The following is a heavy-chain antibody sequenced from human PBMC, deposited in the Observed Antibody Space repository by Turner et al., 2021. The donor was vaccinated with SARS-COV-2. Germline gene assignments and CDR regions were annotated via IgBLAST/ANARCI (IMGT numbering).Heavy chain of an antibody. V-gene: IGHV4-59*01. J-gene: IGHJ6*02. CDR2: IYYSGST. CDR3: ARVVPIGVYCSGSYDHGMDV. D-gene: IGHD3-10*01. CDR1: GGSISSYY. Sequence: SITCTVSGGSISSYYWSWIRQPPGKGLEWIGYIYYSGSTNYNPSLKSRVTISVDTSKNQFSLKLSSVTAADTAVYYCARVVPIGVYCSGSYDHGMDVWGQGTTVTVSS.